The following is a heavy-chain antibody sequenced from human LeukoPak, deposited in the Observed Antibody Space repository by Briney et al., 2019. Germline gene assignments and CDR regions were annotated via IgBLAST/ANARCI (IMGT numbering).Heavy chain of an antibody. CDR2: ISGGADNT. D-gene: IGHD2-2*02. J-gene: IGHJ6*03. Sequence: XAAXXFTFNSYAMSWVRQAPGEGLEWISTISGGADNTYYADSVKGRFTISRDNSKNTLSLQMNSLRAEDTAVYYCAKAQPPAPIEYYYCYMDVWGKGTTVTVSS. CDR3: AKAQPPAPIEYYYCYMDV. CDR1: XFTFNSYA. V-gene: IGHV3-23*01.